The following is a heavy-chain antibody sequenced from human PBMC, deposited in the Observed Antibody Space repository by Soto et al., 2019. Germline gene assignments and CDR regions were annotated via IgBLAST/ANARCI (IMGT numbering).Heavy chain of an antibody. Sequence: PSETLSLTCTVSGGSISSGGYYWSWIRQHPGKGLEWIGYIYYSGSTYYNPSLKSRVTISVDTSKNQFSLKLSSVTAADTAVYYCARAGNYYGSGSYYNVYWFDPWGQGTLVTVSS. V-gene: IGHV4-31*03. CDR2: IYYSGST. D-gene: IGHD3-10*01. J-gene: IGHJ5*02. CDR1: GGSISSGGYY. CDR3: ARAGNYYGSGSYYNVYWFDP.